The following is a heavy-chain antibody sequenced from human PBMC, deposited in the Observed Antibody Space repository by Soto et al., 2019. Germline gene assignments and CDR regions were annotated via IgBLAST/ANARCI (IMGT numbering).Heavy chain of an antibody. V-gene: IGHV3-30-3*01. CDR1: GFTLNNYD. D-gene: IGHD1-26*01. J-gene: IGHJ4*02. CDR2: ISYDGSNK. CDR3: ASRESGTYSSPTGL. Sequence: QVQLVESGGGVVQPGRSLRLSCAASGFTLNNYDMHWVRQAPGKGLEWVAVISYDGSNKYYADSVKGRFTISRDNSRNTLYLQMDSLSGDDTAVYYCASRESGTYSSPTGLWGQGTLVTVSS.